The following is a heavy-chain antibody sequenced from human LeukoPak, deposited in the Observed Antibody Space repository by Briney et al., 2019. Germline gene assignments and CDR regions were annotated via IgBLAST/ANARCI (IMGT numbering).Heavy chain of an antibody. D-gene: IGHD3-10*01. V-gene: IGHV1-46*01. Sequence: GASVKVSCKASGYTFTGYYMHWVRQAPGQGLEWMGIINPSGGSTSYAQKFQGRVTMTTDTSTSTAYMELRSLRSDDTAVYYCARAPRFGVPGDNWFDPWGQGTLVTVSS. J-gene: IGHJ5*02. CDR1: GYTFTGYY. CDR2: INPSGGST. CDR3: ARAPRFGVPGDNWFDP.